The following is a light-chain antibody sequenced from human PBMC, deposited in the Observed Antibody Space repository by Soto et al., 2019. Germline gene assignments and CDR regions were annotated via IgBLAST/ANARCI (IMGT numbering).Light chain of an antibody. Sequence: VLTQSPGTLSLSPGERATLSCRASQGFNNNYLAWYQQKPGQAPRLLIYGASNRATGIPDRFSGSGSGTEFTLTISSLQSEDFAVYYCQQYNNWPRTFGQGTKVDIK. V-gene: IGKV3D-15*01. J-gene: IGKJ1*01. CDR2: GAS. CDR1: QGFNNN. CDR3: QQYNNWPRT.